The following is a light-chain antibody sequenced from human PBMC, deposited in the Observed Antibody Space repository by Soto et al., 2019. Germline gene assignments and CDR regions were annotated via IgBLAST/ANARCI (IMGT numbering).Light chain of an antibody. V-gene: IGLV3-1*01. Sequence: SYELTQPPSVSVSPGQTASISCSGAKLGDKYACWYQQKPGQSPVVVIYQDRKRPSGIPERFSGSNSGNTATLTISGTQAMDEADSYCQAWDSSTVVFGGGTKLTVL. CDR1: KLGDKY. CDR2: QDR. CDR3: QAWDSSTVV. J-gene: IGLJ2*01.